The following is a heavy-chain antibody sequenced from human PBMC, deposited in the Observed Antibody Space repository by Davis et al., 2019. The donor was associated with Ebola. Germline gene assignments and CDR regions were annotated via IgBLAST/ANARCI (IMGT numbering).Heavy chain of an antibody. CDR2: INHSGST. V-gene: IGHV4-34*01. CDR1: GGSFSGYY. J-gene: IGHJ4*02. D-gene: IGHD2-8*01. Sequence: SETLSLTCAVYGGSFSGYYWSWIRQPPGKGLEWIGEINHSGSTNYNPSLKSRVTISVDTSKNQFSLKLSSVTAADTAVYYCARGPTCGVFDYWGQGTLVTVSS. CDR3: ARGPTCGVFDY.